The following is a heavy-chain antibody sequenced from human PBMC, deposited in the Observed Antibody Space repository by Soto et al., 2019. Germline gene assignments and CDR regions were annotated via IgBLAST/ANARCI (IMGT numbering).Heavy chain of an antibody. V-gene: IGHV3-48*01. Sequence: EVQLVESGGGLVQPGGSLRLSCAASGFTFSSYSMNWVRQAPGKGLEWVSYISSSSSTISYADSVKGRFTISRDNAKNALYQQMNSLRADDKAVYYCARVVATPWNYYIDVWGKGTPVTVSS. CDR1: GFTFSSYS. D-gene: IGHD5-12*01. CDR3: ARVVATPWNYYIDV. J-gene: IGHJ6*03. CDR2: ISSSSSTI.